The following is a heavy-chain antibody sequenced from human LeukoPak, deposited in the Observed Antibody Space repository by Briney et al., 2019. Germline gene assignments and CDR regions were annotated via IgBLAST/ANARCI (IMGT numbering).Heavy chain of an antibody. Sequence: GGSLRLSCAASGFTFSSYAMSWVRQAPGKGLEWVSVIYSGGSTHYADSVKGRFTISRDNSKNTLYLQMNSLRAEDTAVYYCASDLTTVAGFDYWGQGTLATVSS. CDR1: GFTFSSYA. D-gene: IGHD4-23*01. CDR3: ASDLTTVAGFDY. V-gene: IGHV3-53*01. J-gene: IGHJ4*02. CDR2: IYSGGST.